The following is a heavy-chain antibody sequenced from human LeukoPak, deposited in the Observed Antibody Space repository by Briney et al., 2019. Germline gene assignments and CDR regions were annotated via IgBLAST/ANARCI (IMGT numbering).Heavy chain of an antibody. Sequence: GGSLRLSCAASGFTFSSYAMSWVRQAPGKGLEWVSAISGSGGSAYYADSVKGRFTISRDNSKNTLYLQMNSLRAEDTAVYYCASVNDFWSGYFDYWGQGTLVTVSS. CDR3: ASVNDFWSGYFDY. V-gene: IGHV3-23*01. J-gene: IGHJ4*02. CDR2: ISGSGGSA. CDR1: GFTFSSYA. D-gene: IGHD3-3*01.